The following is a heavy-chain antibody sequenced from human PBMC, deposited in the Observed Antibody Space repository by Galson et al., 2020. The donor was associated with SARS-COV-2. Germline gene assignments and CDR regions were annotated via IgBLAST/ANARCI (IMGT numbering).Heavy chain of an antibody. CDR2: IWSDGSNT. CDR1: GFTFSSYG. Sequence: GGSLRLSCAASGFTFSSYGLHWVRQAPGKGLEWVAVIWSDGSNTYYADSVKGRFTISRDNSKNTLYLQMNSLRAEDTAVYYCAKDGSDDSSGDYSYLDYWGQGTLVTVSS. D-gene: IGHD3-22*01. CDR3: AKDGSDDSSGDYSYLDY. J-gene: IGHJ4*02. V-gene: IGHV3-33*06.